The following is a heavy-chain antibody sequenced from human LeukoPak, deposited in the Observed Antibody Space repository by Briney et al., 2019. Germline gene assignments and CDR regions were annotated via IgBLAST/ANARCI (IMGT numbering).Heavy chain of an antibody. CDR2: ISSSSSYI. Sequence: GGSLRLSCAASGFTFSSYAMSWVRQAPGKGLEWVSSISSSSSYIYYADSVKGRFTISRDNARNSLYLQMNSLREEDTAVYYCAKDTFTGYSSGWYYFDYWGQGTLVTVSS. CDR3: AKDTFTGYSSGWYYFDY. D-gene: IGHD6-19*01. J-gene: IGHJ4*02. V-gene: IGHV3-21*04. CDR1: GFTFSSYA.